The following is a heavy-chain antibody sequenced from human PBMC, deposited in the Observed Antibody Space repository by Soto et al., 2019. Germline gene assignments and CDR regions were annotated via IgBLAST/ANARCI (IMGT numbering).Heavy chain of an antibody. V-gene: IGHV4-30-4*01. CDR1: GGSISSGDYY. CDR3: ARDNVTTVAYFDY. D-gene: IGHD4-17*01. CDR2: IYYSGST. Sequence: SETLSLTCTVSGGSISSGDYYWSWIRQPPGNGLEWIGYIYYSGSTYYNPSLKSRVTISVDTSKNQFSLKLSSVTAADTAVYYCARDNVTTVAYFDYWGQGTLVTVSS. J-gene: IGHJ4*02.